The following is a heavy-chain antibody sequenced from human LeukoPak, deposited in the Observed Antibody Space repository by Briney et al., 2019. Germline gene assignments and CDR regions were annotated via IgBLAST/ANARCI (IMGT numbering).Heavy chain of an antibody. Sequence: SVKVSCKASGGTFSSYAISWVRQAPGQGLEWMGRIIPILGIANYAQKFQGRVTITADKSTSTAYIELSSLRSEDTAVYYCARAEDVEMATIVGAFDIWGQGTMVTVSS. CDR2: IIPILGIA. V-gene: IGHV1-69*04. J-gene: IGHJ3*02. CDR3: ARAEDVEMATIVGAFDI. CDR1: GGTFSSYA. D-gene: IGHD5-24*01.